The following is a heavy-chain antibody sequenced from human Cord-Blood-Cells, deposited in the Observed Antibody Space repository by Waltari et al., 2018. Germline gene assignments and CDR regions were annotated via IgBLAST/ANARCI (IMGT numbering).Heavy chain of an antibody. V-gene: IGHV4-39*01. CDR3: ARHLSWYSDY. CDR2: IYYSGST. CDR1: GGSISSSSYY. J-gene: IGHJ4*02. Sequence: QLQLQESGPGLVKPSETLSLTCTVSGGSISSSSYYWGWIRQPPGKGLEWIGSIYYSGSTYYNPSLKSRVTIYVDTSKNQFSLKLSSVTAADTAVYYCARHLSWYSDYWGQGTLVTVSS. D-gene: IGHD6-13*01.